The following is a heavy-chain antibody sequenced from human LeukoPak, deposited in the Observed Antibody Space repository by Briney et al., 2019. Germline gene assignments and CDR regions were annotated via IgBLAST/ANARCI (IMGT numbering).Heavy chain of an antibody. V-gene: IGHV3-30*18. D-gene: IGHD2-21*02. Sequence: GGSLRLSCAASGFTFSSYGIHWVRQGPGKGLEWVAIITYDGSNKYYADSVKGRFTISRDDSKNTLYLQVNSLRVEDTAVYYCAKTSQPYCGGDCSHFDYWGQGTLVTVSS. CDR3: AKTSQPYCGGDCSHFDY. CDR1: GFTFSSYG. J-gene: IGHJ4*02. CDR2: ITYDGSNK.